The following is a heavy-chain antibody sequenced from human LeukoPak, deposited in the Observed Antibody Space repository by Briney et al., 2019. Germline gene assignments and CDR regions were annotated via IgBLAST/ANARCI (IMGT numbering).Heavy chain of an antibody. Sequence: PGGSLRLSCAASGFTVITNDMTWGRQAPGKGLQWFSVLYSDGNTKYADSVQGRFTISRDNSKNTLYLEMNSLSPDDTAVYYCARGVEPLAANTLAYWGQGTLVTVSS. CDR1: GFTVITND. CDR2: LYSDGNT. J-gene: IGHJ4*02. CDR3: ARGVEPLAANTLAY. D-gene: IGHD1-14*01. V-gene: IGHV3-53*01.